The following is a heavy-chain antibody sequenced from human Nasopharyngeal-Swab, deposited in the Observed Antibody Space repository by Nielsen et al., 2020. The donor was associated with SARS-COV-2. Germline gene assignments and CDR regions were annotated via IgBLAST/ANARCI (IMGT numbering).Heavy chain of an antibody. CDR2: ISRRSDTI. CDR1: GFTFSAYN. Sequence: GESLKISCAASGFTFSAYNINWVRQAPGKGLEWVSYISRRSDTIYYADSVEGRFTISRDDPENTLYLQMNSLRPEDTAVYYCAKESSTYYYDNWGQGTLVTVSS. J-gene: IGHJ4*02. V-gene: IGHV3-48*01. D-gene: IGHD2-2*01. CDR3: AKESSTYYYDN.